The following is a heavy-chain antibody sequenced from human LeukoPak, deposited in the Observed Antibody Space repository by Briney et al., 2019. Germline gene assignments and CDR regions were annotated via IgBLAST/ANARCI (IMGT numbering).Heavy chain of an antibody. J-gene: IGHJ4*02. Sequence: SETLSLTCAVYGGSISSYCWSWIRQPAGKGLEWIGRIYTSGSTNHNPSLKSRVTMSVDTSKNQFSLKLSSVTAADTAVYYCARATQKGGSWAFDYWGQGTLVTVSS. CDR1: GGSISSYC. D-gene: IGHD6-13*01. CDR2: IYTSGST. V-gene: IGHV4-59*10. CDR3: ARATQKGGSWAFDY.